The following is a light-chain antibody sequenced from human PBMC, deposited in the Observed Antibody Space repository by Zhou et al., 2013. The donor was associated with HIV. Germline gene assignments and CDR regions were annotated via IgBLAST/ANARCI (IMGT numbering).Light chain of an antibody. CDR1: QSISTN. J-gene: IGKJ2*01. Sequence: EIVMTQSPATLSVSPGERATFSCRASQSISTNLAWFQQTPGQAPRLLIYGASTRATAIPARFSGSGSGTEFTLTISSLQSEDFAVYYCQQYHNWPRTFGQGTKVEIK. V-gene: IGKV3-15*01. CDR2: GAS. CDR3: QQYHNWPRT.